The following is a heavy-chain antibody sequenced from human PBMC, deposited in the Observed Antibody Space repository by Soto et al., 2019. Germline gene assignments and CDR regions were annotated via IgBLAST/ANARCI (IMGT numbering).Heavy chain of an antibody. CDR1: GGTFSSYA. CDR3: ASFTKVNPGRGMDV. CDR2: IIPIFGTA. Sequence: ASVKVSCKASGGTFSSYAISWVRQAPGQGLEWMGGIIPIFGTANYAQKFQGRVTITADESTSTAYMELSSLRSEDTAVYYCASFTKVNPGRGMDVWGQGTTVTVSS. V-gene: IGHV1-69*13. D-gene: IGHD3-10*01. J-gene: IGHJ6*02.